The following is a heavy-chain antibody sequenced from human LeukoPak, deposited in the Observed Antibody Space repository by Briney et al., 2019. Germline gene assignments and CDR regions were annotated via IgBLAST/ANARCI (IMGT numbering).Heavy chain of an antibody. J-gene: IGHJ4*02. D-gene: IGHD4-17*01. CDR2: ISSSSSYI. Sequence: GGSLRLSCAASGFTFSSYSMNWVRQAPGKGPERVSSISSSSSYIYYADSVKGRFTISRDNAKNSLYLQMNSLRAEDTAVYYCARDGYYGDYPFDYWGQGTLVTVSS. V-gene: IGHV3-21*01. CDR1: GFTFSSYS. CDR3: ARDGYYGDYPFDY.